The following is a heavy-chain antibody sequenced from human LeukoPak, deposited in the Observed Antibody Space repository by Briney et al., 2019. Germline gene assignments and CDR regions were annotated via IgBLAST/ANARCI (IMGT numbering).Heavy chain of an antibody. V-gene: IGHV4-34*01. CDR3: ASEWVVYFDY. J-gene: IGHJ4*02. CDR1: GGSLSGYY. CDR2: INHSGST. Sequence: SETLSLTCAVYGGSLSGYYWSWIRQPPGKGLEWIGEINHSGSTNYNPSLKSRVTISVDTSKNQFSLKLSSVTAADTAVYYCASEWVVYFDYWGQGTLVTVSS. D-gene: IGHD1-26*01.